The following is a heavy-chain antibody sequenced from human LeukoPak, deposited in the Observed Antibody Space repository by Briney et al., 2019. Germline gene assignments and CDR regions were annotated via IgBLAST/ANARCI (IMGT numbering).Heavy chain of an antibody. Sequence: GAPVKVSCKASGGTFSSYAISWVRQAPGQGLEWMGGIIPIFGTANYAQKFQGRVTITADKSTSTAYMELSSLRSEDTAVYYCASYYDFWSGYPRGYFDYWGQGTLVTVSS. D-gene: IGHD3-3*01. J-gene: IGHJ4*02. CDR1: GGTFSSYA. CDR2: IIPIFGTA. CDR3: ASYYDFWSGYPRGYFDY. V-gene: IGHV1-69*06.